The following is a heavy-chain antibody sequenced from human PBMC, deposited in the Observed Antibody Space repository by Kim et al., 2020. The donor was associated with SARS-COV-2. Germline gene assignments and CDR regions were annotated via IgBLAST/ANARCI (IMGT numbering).Heavy chain of an antibody. CDR3: AEGYGDYGTYYFDY. J-gene: IGHJ4*02. V-gene: IGHV4-39*01. D-gene: IGHD4-17*01. Sequence: NPSRKSRVTISVDTSKNRFSLKMGSVTAADTAVYYCAEGYGDYGTYYFDYWGQGTLVTVSS.